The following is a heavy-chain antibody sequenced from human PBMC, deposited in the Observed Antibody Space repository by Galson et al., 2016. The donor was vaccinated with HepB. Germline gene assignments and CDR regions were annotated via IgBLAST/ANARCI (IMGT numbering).Heavy chain of an antibody. V-gene: IGHV1-18*04. CDR3: APEGRAVGTTSFFDS. D-gene: IGHD1-26*01. J-gene: IGHJ4*02. Sequence: SVKVSCKASGYTFSTSVMNWVRQAPGQGLEWMGWVSGYNGNTDYGQKFQGRVTMTIDTSTSTAYMELRGLRSDDTAVYYCAPEGRAVGTTSFFDSWGQGTLLTVSS. CDR2: VSGYNGNT. CDR1: GYTFSTSV.